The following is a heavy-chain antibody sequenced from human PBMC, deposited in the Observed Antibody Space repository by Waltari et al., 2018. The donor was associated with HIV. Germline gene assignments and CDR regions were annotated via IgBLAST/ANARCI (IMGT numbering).Heavy chain of an antibody. CDR2: IWYDGDNK. CDR3: ARGGYYYDISGYYHF. CDR1: GFTFRHFA. J-gene: IGHJ4*02. Sequence: QVQLVESGGGVVQPGRCLGLSCAASGFTFRHFANPWVRQAPGKGLEWVAVIWYDGDNKYYADSMKGRFTISRDNSKNTVYLEMNSLRVEDTAVYYCARGGYYYDISGYYHFWGQGTLVTVSS. D-gene: IGHD3-22*01. V-gene: IGHV3-33*01.